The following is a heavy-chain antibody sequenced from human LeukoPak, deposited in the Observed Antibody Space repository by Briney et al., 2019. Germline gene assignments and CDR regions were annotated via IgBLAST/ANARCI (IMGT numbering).Heavy chain of an antibody. V-gene: IGHV3-66*01. J-gene: IGHJ1*01. D-gene: IGHD2-15*01. CDR1: GFSVSNNY. CDR3: ASDSYSPEYFQH. CDR2: IYSGGST. Sequence: GGSLRLSCAVSGFSVSNNYMSWVRQAPGKGLEWVSVIYSGGSTFYADSVKGRYTISRDNSKNTLYLQMNSLRAEDTAVYYCASDSYSPEYFQHRGQSNLFTASP.